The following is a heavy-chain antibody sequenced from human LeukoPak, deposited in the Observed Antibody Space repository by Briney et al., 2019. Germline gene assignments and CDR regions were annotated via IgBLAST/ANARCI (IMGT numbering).Heavy chain of an antibody. Sequence: GGSLRLSCAASGFTFTTHSMNWVRQAPGKGLVWVSRINSDWSSTIYADSVKGRFTISRDNAKNTLYLQMNSLRAEDTAVYYCARDGYYDFWSGHNNWFDPWGQGTLVTVSS. J-gene: IGHJ5*02. CDR3: ARDGYYDFWSGHNNWFDP. V-gene: IGHV3-74*01. CDR2: INSDWSST. D-gene: IGHD3-3*01. CDR1: GFTFTTHS.